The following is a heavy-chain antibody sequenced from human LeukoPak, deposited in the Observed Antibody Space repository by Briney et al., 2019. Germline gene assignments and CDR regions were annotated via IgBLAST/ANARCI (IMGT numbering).Heavy chain of an antibody. CDR2: INPNSGGT. D-gene: IGHD1-26*01. J-gene: IGHJ4*02. CDR1: GYTFTGYY. CDR3: ARGRAFDRSPDY. Sequence: SVKVSCKASGYTFTGYYMHWVRHAPGQGLEWMGWINPNSGGTNYAQKFQGRVTMTRDTSLSTAYMELSRLRSDDTAVYYCARGRAFDRSPDYWGQGTLVTVSS. V-gene: IGHV1-2*02.